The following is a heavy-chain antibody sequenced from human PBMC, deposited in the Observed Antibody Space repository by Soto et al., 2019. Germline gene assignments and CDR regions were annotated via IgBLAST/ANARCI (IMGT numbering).Heavy chain of an antibody. CDR1: GDSIISSDFY. V-gene: IGHV4-39*01. CDR2: IFYLGSS. D-gene: IGHD3-3*02. J-gene: IGHJ5*02. CDR3: ARHSLALRKNNWFDP. Sequence: ETLSLPCTVSGDSIISSDFYWGWVRQPPGKGLEWIGSIFYLGSSYYNPSLKSRVTMSVDTSKNQSSLRLRSVTAADTALYFCARHSLALRKNNWFDPWGQGIMVTVSS.